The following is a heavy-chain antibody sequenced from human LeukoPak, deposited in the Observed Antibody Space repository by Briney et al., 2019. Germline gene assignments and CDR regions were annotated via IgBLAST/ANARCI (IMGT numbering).Heavy chain of an antibody. Sequence: SETLSLTCTVSGGTISNDYWSWIRQSPGKGLEWIASIYYSGSTYYNPSLKSRVTISVDTSKNQFSLKLTSVTAADTAMYYCARHREEYCSGGRCYTREIHFWGQGLLVTVSS. CDR1: GGTISNDY. D-gene: IGHD2-15*01. CDR3: ARHREEYCSGGRCYTREIHF. V-gene: IGHV4-59*08. J-gene: IGHJ4*02. CDR2: IYYSGST.